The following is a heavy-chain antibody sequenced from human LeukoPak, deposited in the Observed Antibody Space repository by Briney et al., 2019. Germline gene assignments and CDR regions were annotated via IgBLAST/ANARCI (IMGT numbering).Heavy chain of an antibody. D-gene: IGHD6-19*01. V-gene: IGHV3-33*01. CDR2: IWYDGSNK. Sequence: GGSLRLSCAASGFTFSSYGMHWVRQAPGKGLEWVAVIWYDGSNKYYADSVKGRFTIFRDNSKNTLYLQMNSLRAEDTAVYYCARDKEAVAVYYFDYWGQGTLVTVSS. CDR3: ARDKEAVAVYYFDY. J-gene: IGHJ4*02. CDR1: GFTFSSYG.